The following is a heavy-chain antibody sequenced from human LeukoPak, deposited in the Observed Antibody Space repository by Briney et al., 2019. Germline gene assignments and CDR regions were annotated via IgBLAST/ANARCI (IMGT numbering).Heavy chain of an antibody. J-gene: IGHJ6*03. V-gene: IGHV3-23*01. D-gene: IGHD1-7*01. Sequence: PGGSLRLSCAASGFTFSNYAMHWVRQAPGKGLEWVSDISGSGGSTYYADSVKGRFTVSRDNSKNTLYLQMNSLRADDTAVYYCAKRRGLELTYYYHMDVWGKGTTVTVSS. CDR2: ISGSGGST. CDR3: AKRRGLELTYYYHMDV. CDR1: GFTFSNYA.